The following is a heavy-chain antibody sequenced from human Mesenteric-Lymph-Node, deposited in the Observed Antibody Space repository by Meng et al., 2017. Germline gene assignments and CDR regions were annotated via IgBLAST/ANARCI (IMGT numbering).Heavy chain of an antibody. D-gene: IGHD1-26*01. V-gene: IGHV1-2*06. CDR1: GYIFTGYY. CDR2: ISRSSGGA. CDR3: ARGGSSDGALGDYYFDY. J-gene: IGHJ4*02. Sequence: ASVKVSCKTSGYIFTGYYIHWIRQAPGQGLEWMGRISRSSGGADYAQKFQGRVTMTWDTYISTAYMDLRRLRSDDTAVYYCARGGSSDGALGDYYFDYWGQGSLVTVSS.